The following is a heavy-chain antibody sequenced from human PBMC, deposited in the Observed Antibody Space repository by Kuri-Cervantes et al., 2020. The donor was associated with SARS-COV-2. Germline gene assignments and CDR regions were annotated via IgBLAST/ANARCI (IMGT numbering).Heavy chain of an antibody. J-gene: IGHJ4*02. CDR2: INPNSGGT. D-gene: IGHD3-22*01. CDR3: AGYFDSSGFAFDY. V-gene: IGHV1-2*02. CDR1: GYTFTGYY. Sequence: ASVKVSCKASGYTFTGYYMHWVRQAPGQGLEWMGWINPNSGGTNYAQKFQGRVTMTRDTSISTAYMELSRLRSDDTAVYYCAGYFDSSGFAFDYWGQGTLVTASS.